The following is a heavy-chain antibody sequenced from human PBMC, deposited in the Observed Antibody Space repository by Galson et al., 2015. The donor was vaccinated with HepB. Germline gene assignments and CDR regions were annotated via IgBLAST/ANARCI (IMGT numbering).Heavy chain of an antibody. CDR2: ILYDGSNE. V-gene: IGHV3-30*04. J-gene: IGHJ6*02. D-gene: IGHD3-3*01. Sequence: SLILSCAASGFPFSNYAMHWVRQAPGKGLEWVAVILYDGSNEYYADSVKGRFTISRDNSKNTLYLQMNSLRPEDTAVYYCARDGRVAVDFVSGYLQNVMDVWGQGTTVTVSS. CDR3: ARDGRVAVDFVSGYLQNVMDV. CDR1: GFPFSNYA.